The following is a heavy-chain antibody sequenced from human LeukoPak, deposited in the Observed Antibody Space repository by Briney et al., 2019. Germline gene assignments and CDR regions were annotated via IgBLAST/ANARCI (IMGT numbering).Heavy chain of an antibody. CDR3: ARDYYCSGGSCLYFDY. CDR2: MYYDGISK. D-gene: IGHD2-15*01. Sequence: PGRSLRLSCAASGFTFSSYGMHWVRQAPGKGLEWVAVMYYDGISKYYADSVKGRFTISRDNSKNTLYLQMNSLRLEDTAVYYCARDYYCSGGSCLYFDYWGQGTLVTVPS. J-gene: IGHJ4*02. CDR1: GFTFSSYG. V-gene: IGHV3-33*01.